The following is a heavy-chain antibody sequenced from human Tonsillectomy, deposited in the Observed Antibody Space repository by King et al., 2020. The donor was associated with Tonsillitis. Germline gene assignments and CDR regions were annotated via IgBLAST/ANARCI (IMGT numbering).Heavy chain of an antibody. J-gene: IGHJ3*02. D-gene: IGHD3-16*02. CDR2: INPSSGGT. CDR1: GYTFTAYY. CDR3: ARYRRSPDSFDI. V-gene: IGHV1-2*02. Sequence: VQLVESGAEVKKPGASVKVSCKASGYTFTAYYIHWVRQAPGQGLEWMGWINPSSGGTTYAQMFQGRVTMDRDTSISTAYMDLSRLIADDTAVYYCARYRRSPDSFDIWGQGTLVTVSS.